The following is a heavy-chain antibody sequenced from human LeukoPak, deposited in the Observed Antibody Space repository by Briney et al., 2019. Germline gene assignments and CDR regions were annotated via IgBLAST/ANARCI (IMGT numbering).Heavy chain of an antibody. CDR1: GYSFTNYW. Sequence: GESLKISCKGSGYSFTNYWIGWVRQMPGKGLQWMGIIYPGDSDTRYSPSFQGQVTISADKSTNTAYLQWSSLRASDTAMYYCARAVDTAIFFYFDYWGQGTLVTVSS. J-gene: IGHJ4*02. V-gene: IGHV5-51*01. CDR3: ARAVDTAIFFYFDY. D-gene: IGHD5-18*01. CDR2: IYPGDSDT.